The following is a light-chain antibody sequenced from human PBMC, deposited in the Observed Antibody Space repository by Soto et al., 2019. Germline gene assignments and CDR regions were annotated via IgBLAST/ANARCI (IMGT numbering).Light chain of an antibody. J-gene: IGKJ1*01. CDR1: QSVSSSY. V-gene: IGKV3-20*01. CDR2: GAS. Sequence: ELGLTQSPGTLSLSPGERATLSCWASQSVSSSYLAWYQQKNGQAPRLLIYGASTRATGISARFSGSGYGTEFNLTISRLETEDFAMYFCQQYSSPPQTFGQGTKVDI. CDR3: QQYSSPPQT.